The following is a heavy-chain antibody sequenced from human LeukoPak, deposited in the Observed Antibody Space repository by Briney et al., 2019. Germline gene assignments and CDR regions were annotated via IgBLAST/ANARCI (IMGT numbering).Heavy chain of an antibody. CDR2: IYYSGST. Sequence: SETLSLTCTVSGGSISSSSYYWGWIRQPPGKGLEWIGSIYYSGSTYYNPSLKSRVTISVDTSKNQFSLKLSSVTAADTAVYYCASGDAIVVVPAAPNVWGQGTLVTVSS. J-gene: IGHJ4*02. CDR1: GGSISSSSYY. V-gene: IGHV4-39*07. D-gene: IGHD2-2*01. CDR3: ASGDAIVVVPAAPNV.